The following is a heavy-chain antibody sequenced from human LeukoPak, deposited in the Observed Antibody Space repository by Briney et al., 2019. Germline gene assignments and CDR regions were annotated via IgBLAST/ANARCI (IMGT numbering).Heavy chain of an antibody. CDR2: IYYSGST. V-gene: IGHV4-39*02. CDR1: GGSISSSSYY. D-gene: IGHD3/OR15-3a*01. Sequence: SETLSLTCTVSGGSISSSSYYWGWIRQPPGKGLEWIGGIYYSGSTYYNPSLKSRVTISVDTSKNHFSLKLRSVTAEDTAVYYCARLVFGRRAGGTYWGQGTLVIVSS. CDR3: ARLVFGRRAGGTY. J-gene: IGHJ4*01.